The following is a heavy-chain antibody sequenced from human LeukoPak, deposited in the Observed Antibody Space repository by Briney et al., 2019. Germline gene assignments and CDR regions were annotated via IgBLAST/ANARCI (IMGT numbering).Heavy chain of an antibody. Sequence: GGSLRLSCAASGVTFRSYSMNWVRQGPGKGLGWVSYSSSSSSAIYYADSVKGGFIISTDNAKNTMYLEMNSLGAEDTAVYYCARGPAANSGNYYVGDYWGQGTLVTVSS. CDR1: GVTFRSYS. V-gene: IGHV3-48*04. J-gene: IGHJ4*02. CDR2: SSSSSSAI. CDR3: ARGPAANSGNYYVGDY. D-gene: IGHD1-26*01.